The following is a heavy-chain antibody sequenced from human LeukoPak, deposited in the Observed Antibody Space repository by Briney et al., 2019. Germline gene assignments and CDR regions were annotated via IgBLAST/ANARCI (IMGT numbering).Heavy chain of an antibody. D-gene: IGHD2-2*01. J-gene: IGHJ6*02. V-gene: IGHV4-34*01. CDR2: INHSGST. CDR1: GGSFSGYY. Sequence: SETLPLTCAVYGGSFSGYYWSWIRQPPGKGLEWIGEINHSGSTNYNPSLKSRVTISVDTSKNQFSLKLSSVTAADTAVYYCARAFKEYQLLSSYYYYGMDVWGQGTTVTVSS. CDR3: ARAFKEYQLLSSYYYYGMDV.